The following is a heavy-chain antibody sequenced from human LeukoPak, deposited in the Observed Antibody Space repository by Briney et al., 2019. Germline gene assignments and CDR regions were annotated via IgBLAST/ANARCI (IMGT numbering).Heavy chain of an antibody. CDR3: TTVLVVAATGDY. J-gene: IGHJ4*02. CDR2: IKSKTDGGTT. CDR1: GFTFSNAW. V-gene: IGHV3-15*01. D-gene: IGHD2-15*01. Sequence: GGSLRLSCAASGFTFSNAWMSWVRQAPGKGLEWVGRIKSKTDGGTTDYAAPVKGRFTISRNDSKNTLYLQMNSLKTEDTAVYYCTTVLVVAATGDYWGQGTLVTVSS.